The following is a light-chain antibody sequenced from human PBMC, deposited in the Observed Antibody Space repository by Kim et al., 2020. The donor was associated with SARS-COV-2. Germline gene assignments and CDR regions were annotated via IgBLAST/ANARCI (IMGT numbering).Light chain of an antibody. CDR2: GAS. CDR3: QQYYNWPRT. CDR1: RYISSN. Sequence: ERVLTQSPATLSVSPEERVTLSCRASRYISSNLAWYQHKPGQAPRLLIHGASTRATGIPARFSGSGSGTDFTLTISSLQSEDFAVYYCQQYYNWPRTFGQGTKVDIK. V-gene: IGKV3D-15*01. J-gene: IGKJ1*01.